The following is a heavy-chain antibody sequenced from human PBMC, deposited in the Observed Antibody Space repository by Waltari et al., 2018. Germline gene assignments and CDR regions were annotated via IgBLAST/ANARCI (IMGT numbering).Heavy chain of an antibody. V-gene: IGHV4-34*01. CDR3: ARGRRDIVVVVAALSWFDP. J-gene: IGHJ5*02. D-gene: IGHD2-15*01. CDR1: GGSFSGYY. Sequence: QVQLQQWGAGLLKPSETLSLTCAVYGGSFSGYYWSWIRQPPGKGLEWIGEINHSGSTNYNPSLKSRVTISVDTSKNQFSLKLSSVTAADTAVYYCARGRRDIVVVVAALSWFDPWGQGTLVTVSS. CDR2: INHSGST.